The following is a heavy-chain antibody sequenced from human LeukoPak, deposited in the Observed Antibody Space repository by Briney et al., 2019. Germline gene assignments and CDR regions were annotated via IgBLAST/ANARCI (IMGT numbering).Heavy chain of an antibody. V-gene: IGHV3-23*01. CDR2: ISGGSEDS. D-gene: IGHD1-7*01. CDR3: ARTIAQYSNSWLYFYYGLDV. J-gene: IGHJ6*02. Sequence: GGSLRLSCRASGFTFDSHAMAWVRQAPGKGLEWVSSISGGSEDSYYADSVKGQFTISRDNSKSTLYLQMNSLSAEDTAVYYCARTIAQYSNSWLYFYYGLDVWGQGTTVTVSS. CDR1: GFTFDSHA.